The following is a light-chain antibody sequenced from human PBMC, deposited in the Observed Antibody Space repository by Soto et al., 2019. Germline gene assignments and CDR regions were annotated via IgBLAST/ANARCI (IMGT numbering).Light chain of an antibody. J-gene: IGLJ3*02. CDR1: SSDLGNYNS. V-gene: IGLV2-14*03. Sequence: QYALTQPASVSGSPGQSITISCTGTSSDLGNYNSVSWYQHHPGKAPKLIIYNVSDRPSGVSNRFSGSKSGNTASLTISGLQAEDEADYYCSSYSITSTWVFGGGTKLTVL. CDR2: NVS. CDR3: SSYSITSTWV.